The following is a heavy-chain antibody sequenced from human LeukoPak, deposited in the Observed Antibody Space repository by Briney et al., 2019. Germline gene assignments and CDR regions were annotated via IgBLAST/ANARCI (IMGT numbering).Heavy chain of an antibody. CDR1: GGSFSGYY. CDR3: ARGKTPGY. J-gene: IGHJ4*02. V-gene: IGHV4-34*01. Sequence: PSETLSLTCAVYGGSFSGYYWNWIRQPPGKGLEWIGEIDHSGSTNYNPSLKSRVTISADTSKNQFSLKLSSVTAADTAVYYCARGKTPGYWGQGTLVTVSS. CDR2: IDHSGST. D-gene: IGHD4-23*01.